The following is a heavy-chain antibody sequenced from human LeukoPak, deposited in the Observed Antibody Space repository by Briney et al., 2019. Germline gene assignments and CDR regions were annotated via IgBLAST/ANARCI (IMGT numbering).Heavy chain of an antibody. D-gene: IGHD3-10*01. CDR3: ASTYYYGSGSYPNYYYGMDV. CDR1: GYSISSGYY. J-gene: IGHJ6*02. Sequence: SETLSLTCTVSGYSISSGYYWGGSRPPPGKGRGWIGIIYDRGSTYYNPSLKRGVTISEETSKKKFWMRLSSVTAADTAVYYCASTYYYGSGSYPNYYYGMDVWGQGTTVTVSS. V-gene: IGHV4-38-2*02. CDR2: IYDRGST.